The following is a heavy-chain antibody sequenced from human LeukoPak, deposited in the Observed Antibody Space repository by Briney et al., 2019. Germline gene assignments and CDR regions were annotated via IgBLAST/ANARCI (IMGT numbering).Heavy chain of an antibody. CDR1: GFTFGSYA. J-gene: IGHJ4*02. V-gene: IGHV3-23*01. Sequence: GGSLRLSCAGSGFTFGSYAMSWVRQAPGKGLEWVSAISGSGSNTYYPDSVKGRFTISRDNSKNTLYLQMNSLRAEDTAVYYCAKDQLGYYRAFDYWGQGTLVTVSS. CDR3: AKDQLGYYRAFDY. D-gene: IGHD3-22*01. CDR2: ISGSGSNT.